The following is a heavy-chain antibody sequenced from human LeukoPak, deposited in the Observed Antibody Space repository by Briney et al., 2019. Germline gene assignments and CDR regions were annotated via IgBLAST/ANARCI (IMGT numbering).Heavy chain of an antibody. CDR2: INPNSGGT. Sequence: ASVKVSYKASGYTFTGYYMHWVRQAPGQGLEWMGWINPNSGGTNYAQKFQGRVTVTRDTSTSTAYMELSRLRSDDTAVYYCARGTDYGDYGGTWFYYYYMDVWGEGTTVTVSS. CDR1: GYTFTGYY. J-gene: IGHJ6*03. V-gene: IGHV1-2*02. D-gene: IGHD4-17*01. CDR3: ARGTDYGDYGGTWFYYYYMDV.